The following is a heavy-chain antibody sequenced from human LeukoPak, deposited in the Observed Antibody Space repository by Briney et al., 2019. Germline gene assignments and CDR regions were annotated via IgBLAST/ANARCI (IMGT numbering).Heavy chain of an antibody. CDR3: ARASGPGSFDY. J-gene: IGHJ4*02. CDR1: GFTFSSYS. CDR2: ISSGSSYI. Sequence: TGGSLRLSCAASGFTFSSYSMNWVRQAPGKGLEWVSSISSGSSYIYYADSVKGRFTISRDNAKNSLYLQMNSLRAEDTAVYYCARASGPGSFDYWGQGTLVTVSS. V-gene: IGHV3-21*01. D-gene: IGHD5-12*01.